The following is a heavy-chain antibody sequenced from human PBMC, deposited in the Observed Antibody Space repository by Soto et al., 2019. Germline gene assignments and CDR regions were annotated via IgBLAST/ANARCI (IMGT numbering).Heavy chain of an antibody. CDR3: ARGATVTQYDY. J-gene: IGHJ4*02. CDR2: ISYSGTT. Sequence: KTSETLSLTCTVSGVSVSSGSFYWAWIRQPPGKGLEWTGFISYSGTTNYNPSLKSRVTISVDTSRSQISLKVSSLTAADSAVYYCARGATVTQYDYWGQGTLVTVSS. D-gene: IGHD4-17*01. CDR1: GVSVSSGSFY. V-gene: IGHV4-61*01.